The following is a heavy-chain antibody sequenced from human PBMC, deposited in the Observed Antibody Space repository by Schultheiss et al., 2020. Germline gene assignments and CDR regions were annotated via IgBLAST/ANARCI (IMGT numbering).Heavy chain of an antibody. CDR1: RFTFSNYA. D-gene: IGHD3-10*01. CDR2: IYSGGST. V-gene: IGHV3-23*03. J-gene: IGHJ4*02. Sequence: GGSLRLSCAASRFTFSNYAMSWVRQAPGKGLEWVSVIYSGGSTYYADSVKGRFAISRDNAKNSLYLQMDSLRAEDTAVYYCARAYASGSILGFDLWGQGTLGTVTS. CDR3: ARAYASGSILGFDL.